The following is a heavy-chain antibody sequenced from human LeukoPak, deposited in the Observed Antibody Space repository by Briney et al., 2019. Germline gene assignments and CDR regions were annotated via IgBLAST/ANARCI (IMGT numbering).Heavy chain of an antibody. CDR2: IRSKAYGGTT. J-gene: IGHJ6*02. Sequence: GGSLRLSCTASGFTFGDYAMSWFRQAPGKGLEWVGFIRSKAYGGTTEYAASVKGRFTISRDDSKSIAYLQVNSLKTEDTAVYYCTYPRGYSYGPDYYYGMDVWGQGTTVTVSS. CDR1: GFTFGDYA. V-gene: IGHV3-49*03. CDR3: TYPRGYSYGPDYYYGMDV. D-gene: IGHD5-18*01.